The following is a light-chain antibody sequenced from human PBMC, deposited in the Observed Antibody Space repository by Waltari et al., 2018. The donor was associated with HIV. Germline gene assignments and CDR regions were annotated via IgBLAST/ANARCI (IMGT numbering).Light chain of an antibody. J-gene: IGLJ3*02. CDR1: RLGTKT. CDR2: YDS. Sequence: YVLTQAPSVPQAPGKTATLTCEGDRLGTKTVHWYQQRSGQAPVLVIYYDSERPSGIPDRFSGSNSGNTATLTISRVEDGDEADYYCQVWDTTTNEGVFGGGTKLTVL. V-gene: IGLV3-21*04. CDR3: QVWDTTTNEGV.